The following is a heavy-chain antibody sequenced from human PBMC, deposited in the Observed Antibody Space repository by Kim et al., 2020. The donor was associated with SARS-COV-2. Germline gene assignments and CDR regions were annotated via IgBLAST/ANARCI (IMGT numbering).Heavy chain of an antibody. D-gene: IGHD3-10*01. CDR2: ISAYNGNT. V-gene: IGHV1-18*01. Sequence: ASVKVSCKASGYTFTSYGISWVRQAPGQGLEWMGWISAYNGNTNYAQKLQGRVTMTTDTSTSTAYMELRSLRSDDTAVYYCARLYGSGREGGYYYYGMDVCGQGTTVTVSS. J-gene: IGHJ6*02. CDR1: GYTFTSYG. CDR3: ARLYGSGREGGYYYYGMDV.